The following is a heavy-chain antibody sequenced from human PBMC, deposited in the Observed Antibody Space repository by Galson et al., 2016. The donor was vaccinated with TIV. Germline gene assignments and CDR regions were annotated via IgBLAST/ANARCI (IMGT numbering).Heavy chain of an antibody. CDR3: ARDGARIGAHSAFDI. D-gene: IGHD3-16*01. CDR2: ISSRGTYT. Sequence: SLRLSCAASGFTFNTYKMNWVRQAPGKGLEWISSISSRGTYTHYADSVKGRVTISRDNANNSLYLQMNSLRAEDTAVYYCARDGARIGAHSAFDIWGQGT. J-gene: IGHJ3*02. CDR1: GFTFNTYK. V-gene: IGHV3-21*06.